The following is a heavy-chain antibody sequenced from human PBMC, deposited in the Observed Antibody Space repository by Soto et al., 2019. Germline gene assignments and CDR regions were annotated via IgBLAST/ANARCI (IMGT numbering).Heavy chain of an antibody. D-gene: IGHD2-2*01. CDR1: GGTFVRHV. CDR2: INPLSGIS. J-gene: IGHJ4*02. Sequence: QVQLVQSGAEVKKPESSEKVSCKTSGGTFVRHVISWVRQAPGQGPEWMGKINPLSGISNYAQKFQDRVTFTADTDSSTAYMELSSLRSDDTAVYYCATPACAATWRSPSHNLDHWGQGTLVTVSS. CDR3: ATPACAATWRSPSHNLDH. V-gene: IGHV1-69*09.